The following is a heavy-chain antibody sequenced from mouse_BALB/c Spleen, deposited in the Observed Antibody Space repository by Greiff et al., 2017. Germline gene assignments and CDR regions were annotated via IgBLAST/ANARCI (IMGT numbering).Heavy chain of an antibody. CDR2: IWGDGST. J-gene: IGHJ4*01. D-gene: IGHD1-2*01. V-gene: IGHV2-6-7*01. CDR1: GFSLTGYG. Sequence: QVQLKESGPGLVAPSQSLSITCTASGFSLTGYGVNWVRQPPGKGLEWLGMIWGDGSTDYNSALKSRLSISKDNSKSQVFLKMNSLQTDNTARYYCARGTANYYAMDYWGQGTSVTVSS. CDR3: ARGTANYYAMDY.